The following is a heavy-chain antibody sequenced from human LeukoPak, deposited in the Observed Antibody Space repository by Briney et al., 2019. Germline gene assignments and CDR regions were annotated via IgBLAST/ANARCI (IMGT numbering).Heavy chain of an antibody. D-gene: IGHD3-10*01. CDR3: ARGLFASGSYYNFFDY. V-gene: IGHV3-66*01. CDR1: GFTVSSKY. Sequence: PGGSLRLSCAASGFTVSSKYMSWVRQAPGKGLEWVSGIFNGGSTYYADSVKGRFTISTDNSKNMLYLQMNSLRAEDTAVYYCARGLFASGSYYNFFDYWAQGTLVTVSS. CDR2: IFNGGST. J-gene: IGHJ4*02.